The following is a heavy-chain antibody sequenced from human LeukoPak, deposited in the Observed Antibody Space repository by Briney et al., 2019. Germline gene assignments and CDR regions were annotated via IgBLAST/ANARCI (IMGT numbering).Heavy chain of an antibody. V-gene: IGHV3-21*01. CDR3: ARGVPQGCSSTSCYIGY. D-gene: IGHD2-2*02. CDR1: GFTFSSNW. CDR2: ISSSSSYI. J-gene: IGHJ4*02. Sequence: GGSLRLSCAASGFTFSSNWMHWVRQAPGKGLEWVSSISSSSSYIYYADSVKGRFTISRDNAKNSLYLQMNSLRAEDTAVYYCARGVPQGCSSTSCYIGYWGQGTLVTVSS.